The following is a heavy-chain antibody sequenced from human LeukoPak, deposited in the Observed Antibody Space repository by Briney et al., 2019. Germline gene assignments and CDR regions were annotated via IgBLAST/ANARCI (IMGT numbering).Heavy chain of an antibody. D-gene: IGHD5-24*01. CDR3: ARDCRDGYNLGHYYIDY. Sequence: SVKVSCEASGGTSSGYAISWVRQAPGQGLEWMGGIIPIFGTANYAQKFQGRVTITADESTSTAYMELSSLRSEDTAVYYCARDCRDGYNLGHYYIDYWGQGTLVTVSS. V-gene: IGHV1-69*13. J-gene: IGHJ4*02. CDR1: GGTSSGYA. CDR2: IIPIFGTA.